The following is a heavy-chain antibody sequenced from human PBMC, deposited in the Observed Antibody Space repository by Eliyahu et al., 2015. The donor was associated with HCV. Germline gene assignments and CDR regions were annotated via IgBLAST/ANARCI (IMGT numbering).Heavy chain of an antibody. CDR3: ALLAVAGTLVDY. CDR2: ISYDGSNK. CDR1: GXXFSSYC. J-gene: IGHJ4*02. V-gene: IGHV3-30*03. D-gene: IGHD6-19*01. Sequence: QVQLVESGGGVVQPGGSLXLXCAASGXXFSSYCMHWVRQAPGKGLEWVAVISYDGSNKYYADSVKGRFTISRDNSKNTLYLQMNSLRAEDTAVYYCALLAVAGTLVDYWGQGTLVTVSS.